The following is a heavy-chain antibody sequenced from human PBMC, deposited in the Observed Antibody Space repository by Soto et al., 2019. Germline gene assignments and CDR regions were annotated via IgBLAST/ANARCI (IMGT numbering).Heavy chain of an antibody. V-gene: IGHV4-59*08. CDR2: IYYSGST. CDR1: GGSISSYY. CDR3: ARRGDTAMVEETWFDP. Sequence: SETLSLTCTVSGGSISSYYWSWIRQPPGKGLEWIGYIYYSGSTNYNPSLKSRVTISVDTSKNQFSLKLSSVTAADTAVYYCARRGDTAMVEETWFDPWGQGTQVTVSS. J-gene: IGHJ5*02. D-gene: IGHD5-18*01.